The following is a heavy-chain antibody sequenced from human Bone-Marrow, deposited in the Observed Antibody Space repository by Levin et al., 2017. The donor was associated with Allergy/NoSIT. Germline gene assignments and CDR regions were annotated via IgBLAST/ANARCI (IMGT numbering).Heavy chain of an antibody. V-gene: IGHV1-69*13. J-gene: IGHJ5*02. D-gene: IGHD6-6*01. CDR2: IIPIFGTA. Sequence: ASVKVSCKASGGTFSSYAISWVRLAPGQGLEWMGGIIPIFGTANYAQKFQGRVTITADESTSTAYMELSSLRSEDTAVYYCARARIAARYNWFDPWGQGTLVTVSS. CDR1: GGTFSSYA. CDR3: ARARIAARYNWFDP.